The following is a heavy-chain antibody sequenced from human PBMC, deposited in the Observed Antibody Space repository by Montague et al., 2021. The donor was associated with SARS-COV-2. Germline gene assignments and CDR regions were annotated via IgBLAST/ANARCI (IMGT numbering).Heavy chain of an antibody. Sequence: CAISGDSVAMNSATWNWIRQSPSIDLEWLGGTYYMSKWYNDYAVSVKSRITINPDTSKNQISLQLNSVTPEDTAVYYCARTSASSDYWGQGTLVTVSS. V-gene: IGHV6-1*01. CDR3: ARTSASSDY. J-gene: IGHJ4*02. CDR2: TYYMSKWYN. CDR1: GDSVAMNSAT. D-gene: IGHD1-26*01.